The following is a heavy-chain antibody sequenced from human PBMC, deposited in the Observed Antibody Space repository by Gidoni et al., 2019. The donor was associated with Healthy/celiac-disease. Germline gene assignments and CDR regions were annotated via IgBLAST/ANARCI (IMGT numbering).Heavy chain of an antibody. CDR1: GGSVSSGSYY. Sequence: QVQLQESGPGLVKPSETLSLTCTGSGGSVSSGSYYWSWIRQPPGKGLEWIGYIYYSGSTNYNPSLKSRVTISVDTSKNQFSLKLSSVTAADTAVYYCARGLGLRYSSSWGYWGQGTLVTVSS. J-gene: IGHJ4*02. V-gene: IGHV4-61*01. CDR3: ARGLGLRYSSSWGY. CDR2: IYYSGST. D-gene: IGHD6-13*01.